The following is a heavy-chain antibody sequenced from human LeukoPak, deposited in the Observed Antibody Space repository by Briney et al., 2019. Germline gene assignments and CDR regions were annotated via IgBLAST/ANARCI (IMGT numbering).Heavy chain of an antibody. D-gene: IGHD3-10*01. V-gene: IGHV3-64D*06. CDR3: VKDGSGSYYTYYFDY. Sequence: GGSLRLSCSASGFTFSRYAMHWVRQAPGKGLEYVSAISSNGGSTYYADSVKGRFTISRYNSKNTLYLQMSSLRAEDTAVYYCVKDGSGSYYTYYFDYWGQGTLVTVSS. CDR2: ISSNGGST. J-gene: IGHJ4*02. CDR1: GFTFSRYA.